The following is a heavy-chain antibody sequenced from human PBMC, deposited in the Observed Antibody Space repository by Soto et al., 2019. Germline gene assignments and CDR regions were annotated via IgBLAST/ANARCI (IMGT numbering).Heavy chain of an antibody. D-gene: IGHD3-9*01. CDR2: IYTSGST. CDR1: GGSISSYY. V-gene: IGHV4-4*07. Sequence: PSETLSLTCTVSGGSISSYYWSWIRQPAGKGLEWIGRIYTSGSTNYNPSLKSRVTMSVDTSKNQFSLKLSSVTAADTAVYYCARVRYFGWLLPNLEYNWFDLWGQGTLVTVSS. CDR3: ARVRYFGWLLPNLEYNWFDL. J-gene: IGHJ5*02.